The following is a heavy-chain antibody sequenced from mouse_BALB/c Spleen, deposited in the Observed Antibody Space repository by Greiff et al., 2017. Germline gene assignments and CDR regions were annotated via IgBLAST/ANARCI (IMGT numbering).Heavy chain of an antibody. V-gene: IGHV5-6-5*01. CDR2: ISSGGST. Sequence: EVKLMESGGGLVKPGGSLKLSCAASGFTFSSYAMSWVRQTPEKRLEWVASISSGGSTYYPDSVKGRFTISRDNARNILYLQMSSLRSEDTAMYYCARALYDYDYAMDYWGQGTSVTVSS. CDR1: GFTFSSYA. J-gene: IGHJ4*01. D-gene: IGHD2-4*01. CDR3: ARALYDYDYAMDY.